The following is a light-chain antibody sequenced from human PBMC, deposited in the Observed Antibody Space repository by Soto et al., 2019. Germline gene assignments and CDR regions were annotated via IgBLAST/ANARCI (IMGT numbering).Light chain of an antibody. Sequence: QSVLTQPPSVSAAPGQKGTISCSGSSSNIGNNYVSWYQQLPGTAPKLLIYDNNKPPSGIPDRFSGSKSGTSATLGITGLQTGDEADYYCGTWDSSLSAGVFGTGTKVTVL. J-gene: IGLJ1*01. CDR2: DNN. V-gene: IGLV1-51*01. CDR3: GTWDSSLSAGV. CDR1: SSNIGNNY.